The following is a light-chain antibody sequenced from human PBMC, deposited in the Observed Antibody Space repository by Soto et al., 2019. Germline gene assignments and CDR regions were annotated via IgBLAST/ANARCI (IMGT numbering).Light chain of an antibody. Sequence: QTVVTQEPSFSVSPGGTVTLTCGLSSASVSTTYYPSWYQQTPGQAPRTLIYSTNARSSGVPDRFSGSILGSKAALTITGAQADDESDYYCVLYMGSGIPLFGGGTKLTVL. CDR1: SASVSTTYY. V-gene: IGLV8-61*01. J-gene: IGLJ2*01. CDR3: VLYMGSGIPL. CDR2: STN.